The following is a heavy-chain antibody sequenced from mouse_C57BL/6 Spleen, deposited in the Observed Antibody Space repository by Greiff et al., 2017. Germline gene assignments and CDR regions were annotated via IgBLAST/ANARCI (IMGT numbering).Heavy chain of an antibody. V-gene: IGHV5-6*01. D-gene: IGHD6-1*01. CDR2: ISSGGSYT. J-gene: IGHJ1*03. Sequence: EVKVVESGGDLVKPGGSLKLSCAASGFTFSSYGMSWVRQTPDKRLEWVATISSGGSYTYYPDSVKGRFTISRDNAKNTLYLQMSSLKSEDTAMYYCARSTLAYWYFDVWGTGTTVTVAS. CDR1: GFTFSSYG. CDR3: ARSTLAYWYFDV.